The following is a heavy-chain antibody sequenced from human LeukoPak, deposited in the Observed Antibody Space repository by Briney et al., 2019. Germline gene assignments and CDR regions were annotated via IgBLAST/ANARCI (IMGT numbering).Heavy chain of an antibody. Sequence: GGSLRLSCEASGFTFSNSALSWVRQAPEKGLEWVSAISGSGGSTYYADSVKGRFTISRDSSKNTLYLQMNSLRTEDTAVYYCAKDLGWSSYFYFDYWGQGTLVTVSS. V-gene: IGHV3-23*01. D-gene: IGHD3-3*01. J-gene: IGHJ4*02. CDR1: GFTFSNSA. CDR2: ISGSGGST. CDR3: AKDLGWSSYFYFDY.